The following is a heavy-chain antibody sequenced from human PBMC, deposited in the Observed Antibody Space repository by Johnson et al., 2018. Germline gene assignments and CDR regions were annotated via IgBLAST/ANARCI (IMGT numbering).Heavy chain of an antibody. J-gene: IGHJ6*03. V-gene: IGHV3-7*01. CDR1: GFTFSSYW. CDR2: IKQDGSEK. D-gene: IGHD1-26*01. CDR3: ARGGYYYYYYMDV. Sequence: VQLVQSGGGLVQPGGSLRLSCAASGFTFSSYWMSWVRQAPGKGLEWVANIKQDGSEKYYVDSVKGRFTISRDNAKNSLYLQMNSLRAEDTAVYYCARGGYYYYYYMDVWGKGTTVTVSS.